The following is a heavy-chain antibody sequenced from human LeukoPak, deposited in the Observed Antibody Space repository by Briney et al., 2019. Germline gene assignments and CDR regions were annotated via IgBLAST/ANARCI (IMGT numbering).Heavy chain of an antibody. CDR3: ARLEYYFDY. CDR1: GGSISIGSYY. Sequence: TLSLTCTVSGGSISIGSYYWSWIRQPAGKGLEWIGRIYAGGNTNYNPSHYSPSLKSRVIISIDTSKSQFSLNLTSVTAADTAVYYCARLEYYFDYWGQGTLVTVSS. D-gene: IGHD3-3*01. CDR2: IYAGGNT. J-gene: IGHJ4*02. V-gene: IGHV4-61*02.